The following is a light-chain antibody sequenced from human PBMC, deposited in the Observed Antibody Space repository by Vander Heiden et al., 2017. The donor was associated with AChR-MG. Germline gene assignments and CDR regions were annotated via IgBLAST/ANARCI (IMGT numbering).Light chain of an antibody. Sequence: EIVMTQSPATLSVSPGDRATLSCRASQSVRNNLAWYQQKSGQAPRLLIYGASSRATGSPGRFSGSGYGKEFTLTISSLQPEEFGVYYCQHYNNGHPGMFTFGHGTKVEIK. CDR1: QSVRNN. V-gene: IGKV3-15*01. CDR3: QHYNNGHPGMFT. CDR2: GAS. J-gene: IGKJ3*01.